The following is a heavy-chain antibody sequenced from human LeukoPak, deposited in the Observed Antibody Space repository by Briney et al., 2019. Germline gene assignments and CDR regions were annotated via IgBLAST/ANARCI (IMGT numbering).Heavy chain of an antibody. J-gene: IGHJ4*02. D-gene: IGHD3-22*01. CDR1: GYTFTNYH. CDR3: TRAPPGMTMMTDY. CDR2: VSTNDGNT. Sequence: ASVRVSCKASGYTFTNYHIAWVRQAPGQGLEWMGWVSTNDGNTVYAQRLQGRVTMTTDTSTSVAYMELRSLTSDDTAVYYCTRAPPGMTMMTDYWGQGTLVTVSA. V-gene: IGHV1-18*01.